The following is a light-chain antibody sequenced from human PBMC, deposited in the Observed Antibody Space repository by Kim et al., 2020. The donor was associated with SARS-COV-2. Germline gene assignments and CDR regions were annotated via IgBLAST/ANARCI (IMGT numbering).Light chain of an antibody. CDR2: HDT. Sequence: SYELTQPASVSVAPGQTARIPCDKDNIGYKSVYWYQHKPGQAPVLVIKHDTTRPSGIPDRFSGSKLQNTAILTIARAEAGDEADYYCQVWDSTSEHVFGTGTKVTVL. CDR3: QVWDSTSEHV. V-gene: IGLV3-21*01. CDR1: NIGYKS. J-gene: IGLJ1*01.